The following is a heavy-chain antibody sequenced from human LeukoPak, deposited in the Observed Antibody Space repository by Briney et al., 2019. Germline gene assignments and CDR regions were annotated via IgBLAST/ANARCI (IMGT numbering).Heavy chain of an antibody. J-gene: IGHJ4*02. V-gene: IGHV3-66*01. CDR1: GFTVSSNY. D-gene: IGHD5-18*01. Sequence: GGSLRLSCAASGFTVSSNYMSWVRQAPGKGLEWVSVIYSGGSTYYADSVKGRFTISRDNSKNTLYLQMNSLRAEDTAVYYCARTQLLLYPQTYYFDYWGQGTLVTVSS. CDR3: ARTQLLLYPQTYYFDY. CDR2: IYSGGST.